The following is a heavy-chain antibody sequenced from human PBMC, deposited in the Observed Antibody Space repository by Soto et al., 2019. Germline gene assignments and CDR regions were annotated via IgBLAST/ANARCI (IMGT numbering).Heavy chain of an antibody. D-gene: IGHD4-17*01. J-gene: IGHJ4*02. Sequence: SGPTLVNPTQTLTLTCTFSGFSLSTSKLGVGWIRQPPGKALEWLALIYWDDDKRYSPSLKDRLAISKDTSSNQVVLTITNMDPGDTATYFCAHAGDYDLLTFDHWGPGTLVTVSS. CDR3: AHAGDYDLLTFDH. CDR2: IYWDDDK. V-gene: IGHV2-5*02. CDR1: GFSLSTSKLG.